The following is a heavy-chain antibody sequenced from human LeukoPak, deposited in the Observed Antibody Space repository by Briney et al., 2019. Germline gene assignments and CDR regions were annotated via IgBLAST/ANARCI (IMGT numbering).Heavy chain of an antibody. CDR3: AKDRYSSGWYKSYFDY. J-gene: IGHJ4*02. V-gene: IGHV3-23*01. Sequence: GGSLRLSCAASGFTFSSYGMSWVRQAPGKGLEWVSAISGSGGSTYYADSVKGRFTISRDNSKNTLYLQMNSLRAEDTAVYYCAKDRYSSGWYKSYFDYWGQGTLVTVSS. CDR1: GFTFSSYG. D-gene: IGHD6-19*01. CDR2: ISGSGGST.